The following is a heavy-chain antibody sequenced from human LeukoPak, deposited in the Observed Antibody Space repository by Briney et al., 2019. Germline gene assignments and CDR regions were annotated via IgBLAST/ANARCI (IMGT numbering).Heavy chain of an antibody. CDR3: AKDHRFAFDY. CDR1: GFNFIDYS. V-gene: IGHV3-48*01. CDR2: IGISSGNT. J-gene: IGHJ4*01. Sequence: RGSLRLSCAASGFNFIDYSMNWVRQAPGKGLEWISYIGISSGNTKYADSVKGRFTISRDKARNSLYLQMNSLRVEDTAVYYCAKDHRFAFDYWGHGTLVTVSS.